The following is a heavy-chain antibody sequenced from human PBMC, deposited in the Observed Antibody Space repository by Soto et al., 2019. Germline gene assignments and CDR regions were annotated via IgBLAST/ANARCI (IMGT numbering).Heavy chain of an antibody. D-gene: IGHD3-10*01. J-gene: IGHJ5*02. V-gene: IGHV1-3*01. CDR3: AREWLVRGVLRGIRFDP. CDR1: GYIFTDYT. Sequence: QVQLVQSGAEVKKSGASVKVSCEASGYIFTDYTIHWVRQAPGQRLELLGWINAGNGNTKYSQQFQGRVTFSRDTSANTVYMELSSLRSEDTAVYYCAREWLVRGVLRGIRFDPWGQGTLVTVSS. CDR2: INAGNGNT.